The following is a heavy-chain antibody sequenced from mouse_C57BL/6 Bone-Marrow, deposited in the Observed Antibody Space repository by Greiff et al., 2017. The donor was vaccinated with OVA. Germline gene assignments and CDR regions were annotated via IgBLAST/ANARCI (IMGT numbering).Heavy chain of an antibody. D-gene: IGHD2-1*01. V-gene: IGHV1-15*01. J-gene: IGHJ4*01. CDR1: GYTFTDYE. CDR2: IDPGTGGT. CDR3: TRCYGNCYAMAY. Sequence: QVQLQQSGAELVRPGASVTLSCKASGYTFTDYEMHWVKQTPVHGLEWIGAIDPGTGGTAYNQKFKGKAILTADKSSSTAYMELRSLTSEDSAVYYCTRCYGNCYAMAYWGQGTSVTVTS.